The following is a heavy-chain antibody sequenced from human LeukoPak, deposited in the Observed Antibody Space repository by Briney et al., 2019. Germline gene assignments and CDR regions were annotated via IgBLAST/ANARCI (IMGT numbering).Heavy chain of an antibody. CDR1: GGSISSYY. V-gene: IGHV4-4*07. CDR2: IYTTGST. Sequence: PSETLSLTCTVSGGSISSYYWSWIRQPAGKGLEWIGRIYTTGSTNYNPSLKSRVTMSVDTSKNQFSLKLTSVTAADTAVYYCAGRAARFFDYWGQGILVTVSS. D-gene: IGHD6-25*01. J-gene: IGHJ4*02. CDR3: AGRAARFFDY.